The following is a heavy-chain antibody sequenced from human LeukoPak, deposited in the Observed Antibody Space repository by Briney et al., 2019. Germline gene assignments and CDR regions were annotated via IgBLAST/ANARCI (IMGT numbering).Heavy chain of an antibody. CDR1: GGSISSSSYY. CDR2: IYYSGST. D-gene: IGHD1-7*01. J-gene: IGHJ4*02. V-gene: IGHV4-39*07. Sequence: PSETLSLTCTVSGGSISSSSYYWGWIRQPPGTGLEWIGSIYYSGSTYYNPSLKSRVTISVDTSKNQFSLKLTSVTAADTALYYCARLNGNFQNFYDYWGQGTLVTVSS. CDR3: ARLNGNFQNFYDY.